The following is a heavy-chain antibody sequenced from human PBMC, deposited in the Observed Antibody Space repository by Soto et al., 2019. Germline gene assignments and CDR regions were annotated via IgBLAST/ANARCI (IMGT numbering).Heavy chain of an antibody. CDR2: ISGSGGST. CDR1: GFTFISYA. Sequence: GGSLRLSCAASGFTFISYAMSWVRQATGKGLEWVSAISGSGGSTYYADFVKGRFTISRDNSKNTLYLEMNSLRAEDTAVYYCAKDRIVAAGSNRDWFDPWGQGTLVTVSS. V-gene: IGHV3-23*01. D-gene: IGHD6-13*01. CDR3: AKDRIVAAGSNRDWFDP. J-gene: IGHJ5*02.